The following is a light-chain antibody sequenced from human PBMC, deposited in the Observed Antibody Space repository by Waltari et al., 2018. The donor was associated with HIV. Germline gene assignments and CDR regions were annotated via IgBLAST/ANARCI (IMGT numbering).Light chain of an antibody. V-gene: IGLV1-51*02. CDR3: VTWDNSLSAMV. CDR2: ENN. J-gene: IGLJ2*01. CDR1: RSNLGDNF. Sequence: QSVLTQPPSVSAAPGQKVTIPCSGTRSNLGDNFVSWYPDPPGPAPKLLIFENNKRPSGSPARFSGSLSGTSATLVITGLQTGDEADYYCVTWDNSLSAMVFGGGTKLTVL.